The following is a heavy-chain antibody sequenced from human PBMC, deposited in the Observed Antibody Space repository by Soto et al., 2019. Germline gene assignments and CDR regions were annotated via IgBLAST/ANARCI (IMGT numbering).Heavy chain of an antibody. J-gene: IGHJ4*02. CDR3: ARDVSGAGRDY. D-gene: IGHD6-25*01. V-gene: IGHV3-30-3*01. Sequence: QVQLVESGGGVVQPGRSLRLSCAASGFTFSNFAMHWIRQAPGKGLEWVAIVSYDGSKKYYAESVKGGFTISRDNYKNTLFLQMNSLRAEDTAVYYCARDVSGAGRDYWGQGTLVTVSS. CDR1: GFTFSNFA. CDR2: VSYDGSKK.